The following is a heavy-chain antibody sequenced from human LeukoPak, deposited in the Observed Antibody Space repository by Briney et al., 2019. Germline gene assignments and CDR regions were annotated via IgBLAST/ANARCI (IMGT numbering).Heavy chain of an antibody. Sequence: SETLSLTCTVSGGSISSYYWSWIRQPAGKGLEWIGRIYTSGSTNYNPSLKSRVTMSVDTSKNQFSLKLSSVTAADTAVYYCVRQRDAGDYLGYFDYWDQGTLVTVSS. V-gene: IGHV4-4*07. D-gene: IGHD4-17*01. CDR1: GGSISSYY. J-gene: IGHJ4*02. CDR3: VRQRDAGDYLGYFDY. CDR2: IYTSGST.